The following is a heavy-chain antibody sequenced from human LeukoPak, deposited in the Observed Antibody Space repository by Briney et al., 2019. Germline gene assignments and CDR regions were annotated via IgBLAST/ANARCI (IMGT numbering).Heavy chain of an antibody. CDR1: GFTFSSYA. J-gene: IGHJ1*01. CDR3: AKKVVVGATSPYSDFQD. Sequence: GGSLRLSCVASGFTFSSYAMSWVRQAPGKGLERVSAISGSGVTTHYAGSVKGRFSISRDNSKNTLYLQMNSLRAEDTALYYCAKKVVVGATSPYSDFQDWGQGTLVTVSS. D-gene: IGHD1-26*01. CDR2: ISGSGVTT. V-gene: IGHV3-23*01.